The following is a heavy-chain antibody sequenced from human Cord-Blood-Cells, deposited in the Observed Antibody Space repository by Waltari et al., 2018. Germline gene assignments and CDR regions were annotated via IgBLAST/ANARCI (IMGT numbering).Heavy chain of an antibody. CDR1: GGSISSGDYY. V-gene: IGHV4-30-4*08. J-gene: IGHJ4*02. Sequence: QVQLQESGPGLVKPSQTLSLTCTVSGGSISSGDYYWSWIRQPPGKGLEWIGYIYYSGSTDYNPAMKGRGTKSVDTAKNQFYLKLSSETDADTAVDYCASCLYYYGSGSYYNYFDYWGQGTVVTVAS. CDR2: IYYSGST. CDR3: ASCLYYYGSGSYYNYFDY. D-gene: IGHD3-10*01.